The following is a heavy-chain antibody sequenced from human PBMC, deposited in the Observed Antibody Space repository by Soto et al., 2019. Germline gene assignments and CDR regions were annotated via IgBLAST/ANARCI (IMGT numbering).Heavy chain of an antibody. Sequence: ESLSPTCHGYGASCSAYYSSWIRQPPGKGLEWIGEINHSGSTNYNPSLKSRVTISVDTSKNQFSLKLSSVTAADTAVYYCARQRTLVVVAANLSTPLYTSRNWFDPWGYGTQVTVYS. CDR1: GASCSAYY. CDR2: INHSGST. D-gene: IGHD2-15*01. CDR3: ARQRTLVVVAANLSTPLYTSRNWFDP. J-gene: IGHJ5*02. V-gene: IGHV4-34*01.